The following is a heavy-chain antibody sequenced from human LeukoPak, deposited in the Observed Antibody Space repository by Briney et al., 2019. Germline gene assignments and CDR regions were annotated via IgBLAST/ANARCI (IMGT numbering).Heavy chain of an antibody. Sequence: GGSLRLSCAASGFTFSSYGMHWVRQAPGKGLEWVAFIRYDGSNKYYADSVKGRFTISRDNSKNTLYLQMNSLRAEDTAVYYCAKDQLDSKYAFDIWGQGTMVTVSS. J-gene: IGHJ3*02. CDR1: GFTFSSYG. CDR3: AKDQLDSKYAFDI. CDR2: IRYDGSNK. D-gene: IGHD4-11*01. V-gene: IGHV3-30*02.